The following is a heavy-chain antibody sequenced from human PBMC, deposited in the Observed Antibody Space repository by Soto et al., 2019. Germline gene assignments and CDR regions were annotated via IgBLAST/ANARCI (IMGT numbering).Heavy chain of an antibody. CDR1: GFTFSTYW. CDR2: ISENGGIT. CDR3: ARDYSSSGTH. Sequence: GGSLRLSCAASGFTFSTYWMQWVRQVPGEGLVWVSSISENGGITTYADSVKGRFTISRDNAKNTLYLQMNGLRVEDTAIYYCARDYSSSGTHWGQGPLVTVSS. V-gene: IGHV3-74*01. D-gene: IGHD3-10*01. J-gene: IGHJ1*01.